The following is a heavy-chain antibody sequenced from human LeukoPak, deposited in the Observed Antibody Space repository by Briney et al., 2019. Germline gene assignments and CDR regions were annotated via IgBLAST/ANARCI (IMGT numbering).Heavy chain of an antibody. D-gene: IGHD3-22*01. V-gene: IGHV1-2*04. CDR1: GYTFTGYY. CDR2: SNPNSGT. Sequence: GASVKVSCKASGYTFTGYYIHWVRQAPGQGLEWMGWSNPNSGTNYAQKFQGSVTMTRDTSISTAYMELSRLRSADTAVYYCARAVAYYDSSGYYFGYFDYWGQGTLATVSS. CDR3: ARAVAYYDSSGYYFGYFDY. J-gene: IGHJ4*02.